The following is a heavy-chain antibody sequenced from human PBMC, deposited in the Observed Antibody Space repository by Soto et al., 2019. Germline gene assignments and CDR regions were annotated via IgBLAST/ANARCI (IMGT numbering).Heavy chain of an antibody. D-gene: IGHD6-19*01. V-gene: IGHV3-23*01. Sequence: EVQLLESGGGLVQPGGSLRLSCAASGFTFSSYAMSWVRQAPGKGLEWVSAISGSGSSKYYADSIKGRFTISRDNAKNSLFLQMNSLRAEDTAVYFCARERGSWYYFDFWGQGTLVTVSS. CDR2: ISGSGSSK. CDR3: ARERGSWYYFDF. J-gene: IGHJ4*02. CDR1: GFTFSSYA.